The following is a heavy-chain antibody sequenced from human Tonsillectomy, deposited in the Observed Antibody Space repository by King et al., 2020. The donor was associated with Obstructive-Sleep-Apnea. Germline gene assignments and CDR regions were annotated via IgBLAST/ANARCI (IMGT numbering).Heavy chain of an antibody. Sequence: VQLVESGGGLVQPGGSLKLSCAASGFTFSGSAMHWVRQTSGKGLEWVGRIRSKANSYATAYGASVKGRFTISRDDSKNTAFLQMNSLKTEDTTVYFWPTETGGGDLYYYYGLDVWGQGTTVTVSS. CDR2: IRSKANSYAT. D-gene: IGHD3-16*01. CDR1: GFTFSGSA. CDR3: PTETGGGDLYYYYGLDV. V-gene: IGHV3-73*01. J-gene: IGHJ6*02.